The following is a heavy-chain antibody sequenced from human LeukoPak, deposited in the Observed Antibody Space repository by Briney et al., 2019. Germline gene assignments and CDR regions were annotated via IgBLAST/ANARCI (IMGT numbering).Heavy chain of an antibody. V-gene: IGHV1-2*02. J-gene: IGHJ4*02. D-gene: IGHD1-26*01. CDR1: GYTFTGYY. CDR2: INPNSGGT. CDR3: AAHRYSGSFLFDY. Sequence: GASVKVSCKASGYTFTGYYMHWVRQAPGQGLEWRGWINPNSGGTNYAQKFQGRVTMTRDTSISTAYMELSRLRSDDTAVYYCAAHRYSGSFLFDYWGQGTLVTVSS.